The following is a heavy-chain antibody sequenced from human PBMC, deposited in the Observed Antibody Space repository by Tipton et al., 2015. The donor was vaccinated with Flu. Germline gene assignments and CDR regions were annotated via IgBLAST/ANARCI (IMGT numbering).Heavy chain of an antibody. CDR2: IYYSGGT. J-gene: IGHJ4*02. CDR1: GGSISSGGEY. Sequence: TLSLTCSVSGGSISSGGEYWTWIRQHPGKGLEWIASIYYSGGTYYNPSLESRLTISVDTSKNQFSLRLSSVTAADTAVYYCARHTGDSVRGVIDYWGQGTLVTVSS. V-gene: IGHV4-31*03. D-gene: IGHD3-10*02. CDR3: ARHTGDSVRGVIDY.